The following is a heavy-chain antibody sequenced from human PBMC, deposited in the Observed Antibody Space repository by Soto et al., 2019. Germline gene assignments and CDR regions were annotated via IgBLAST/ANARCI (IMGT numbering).Heavy chain of an antibody. Sequence: EVQLLESGGGLVQPGGSLRLSCAASGFTFSSYAMSWVRQAPGKGLEWVSAISGSGGSTYYADSVKGRFTISRDNSKNTLYLQMNSLRAEDTAVYYCAKEGVTLYYYYYGMDVWGQGTTVTVSS. V-gene: IGHV3-23*01. CDR2: ISGSGGST. J-gene: IGHJ6*02. D-gene: IGHD2-21*02. CDR3: AKEGVTLYYYYYGMDV. CDR1: GFTFSSYA.